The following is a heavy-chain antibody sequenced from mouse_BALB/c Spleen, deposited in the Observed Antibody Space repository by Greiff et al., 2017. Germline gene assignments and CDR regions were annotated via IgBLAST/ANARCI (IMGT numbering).Heavy chain of an antibody. D-gene: IGHD1-1*01. CDR2: INPNNGGT. J-gene: IGHJ3*01. CDR3: ASTTVVAEGFAY. CDR1: GYTFTDYN. Sequence: VQLKESGPELVKPGASVKIPCKASGYTFTDYNMDWVKQSHGKSLEWIGDINPNNGGTIYNQKFKGKATLTVDKSSSTAYMELRSLTSEDTAVYYCASTTVVAEGFAYWGQGTLVTVSA. V-gene: IGHV1-18*01.